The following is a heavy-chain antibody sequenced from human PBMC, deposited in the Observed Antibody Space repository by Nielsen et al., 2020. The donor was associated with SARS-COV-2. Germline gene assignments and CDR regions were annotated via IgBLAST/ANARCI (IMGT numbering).Heavy chain of an antibody. V-gene: IGHV4-30-4*08. CDR3: ARGGTIFGVVNSGMDV. CDR2: IYYSGST. CDR1: GGSISSGGYY. D-gene: IGHD3-3*01. J-gene: IGHJ6*02. Sequence: SETLSLTCTVSGGSISSGGYYWGWIRQHPGKGLEWIGYIYYSGSTYYNPSLKSRVTISVDTSKNQFSLKLSSVTAADTALYYCARGGTIFGVVNSGMDVWGQGTTVTVSS.